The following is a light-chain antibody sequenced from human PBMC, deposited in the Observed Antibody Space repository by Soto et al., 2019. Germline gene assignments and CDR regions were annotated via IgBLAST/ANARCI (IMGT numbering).Light chain of an antibody. CDR2: LNSDGSH. Sequence: QSVLTQSPSASASLGASVKLTCTLSSGHSSYAIAWHQQQPEKGPRYLMKLNSDGSHSKGDGIPVRFSGSSSGAERYLTISSLQSEDEADYYCQTWGTGIRVFGGGTKLTVL. V-gene: IGLV4-69*01. CDR3: QTWGTGIRV. J-gene: IGLJ3*02. CDR1: SGHSSYA.